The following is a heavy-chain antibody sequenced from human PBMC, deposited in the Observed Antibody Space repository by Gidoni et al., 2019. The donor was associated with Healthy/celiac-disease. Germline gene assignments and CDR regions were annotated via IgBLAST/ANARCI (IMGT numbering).Heavy chain of an antibody. J-gene: IGHJ4*02. Sequence: QVQLVESGGGVVQPGRSLRLSCAASGFTFSSYGMHWVRQAPGKGLEWVAVISYDGSNKYYADSVKGRFTISRDNSKNTLYLQMNSLRAEDTAVYYCAKGPSYYYDSSHHGPQDYWGQGTLVTVSS. CDR3: AKGPSYYYDSSHHGPQDY. V-gene: IGHV3-30*18. CDR1: GFTFSSYG. D-gene: IGHD3-22*01. CDR2: ISYDGSNK.